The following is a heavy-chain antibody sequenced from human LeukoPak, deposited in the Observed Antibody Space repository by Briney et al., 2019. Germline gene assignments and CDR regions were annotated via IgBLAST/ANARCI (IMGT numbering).Heavy chain of an antibody. D-gene: IGHD3-10*01. V-gene: IGHV1-2*02. CDR2: INPKSGGT. J-gene: IGHJ4*02. CDR3: ARGPMVGNPGFYYFDY. CDR1: GYTFTNYY. Sequence: GASVKVSCKTSGYTFTNYYMHWVRQGPGLGFEWLGWINPKSGGTSYPQKFQGRLTMTRDTSINTAYMELSRLGSDDTAVYYCARGPMVGNPGFYYFDYWGQGTLVTVSS.